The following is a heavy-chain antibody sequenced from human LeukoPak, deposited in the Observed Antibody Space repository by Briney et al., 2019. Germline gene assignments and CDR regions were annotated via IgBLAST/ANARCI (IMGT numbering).Heavy chain of an antibody. CDR2: ISGSGGST. CDR3: AKETDQYYYYGMDV. J-gene: IGHJ6*02. CDR1: GFTFSSYA. Sequence: GESLKISCAASGFTFSSYAMSWVRQAPGKGLEWVSAISGSGGSTYYADSVKGRFTISRDNSKNTLYLQMNSLRAEDTAVYYCAKETDQYYYYGMDVWDQGTTVTVSS. V-gene: IGHV3-23*01.